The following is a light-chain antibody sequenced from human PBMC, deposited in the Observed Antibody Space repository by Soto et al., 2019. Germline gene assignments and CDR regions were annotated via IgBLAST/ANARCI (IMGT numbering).Light chain of an antibody. V-gene: IGKV3D-20*02. J-gene: IGKJ5*01. CDR2: GAS. CDR1: QSVSSSY. Sequence: EIVLTQSPGTLSLSPGERATLSCRASQSVSSSYLAWYQQKPGQAPRLLIYGASSRATGIPDRFSGSGSVTDFTLTISSLEPEDFAVYYCQQRSNWPLITFGQGTRLEIK. CDR3: QQRSNWPLIT.